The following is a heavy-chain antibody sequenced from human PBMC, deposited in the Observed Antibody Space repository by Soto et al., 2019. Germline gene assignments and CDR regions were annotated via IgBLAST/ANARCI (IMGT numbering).Heavy chain of an antibody. Sequence: EVQLVESGGGLVQPGGSLRLSCAASGFTFSSYWMHWVRQPPGKGLVWVSRIDGAGRSTNYADSVKGRFTISRDNAKNTLYLQMNSLSAEDTAVYYCARVGSTSWYWGQGTLVTGSS. V-gene: IGHV3-74*01. CDR3: ARVGSTSWY. D-gene: IGHD6-6*01. CDR1: GFTFSSYW. CDR2: IDGAGRST. J-gene: IGHJ4*02.